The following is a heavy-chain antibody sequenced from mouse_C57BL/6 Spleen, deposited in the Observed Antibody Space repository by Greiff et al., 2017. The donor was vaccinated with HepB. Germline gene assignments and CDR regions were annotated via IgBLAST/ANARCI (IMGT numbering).Heavy chain of an antibody. CDR2: ISSGGDYI. D-gene: IGHD3-2*02. V-gene: IGHV5-9-1*02. J-gene: IGHJ2*01. Sequence: EVKLMESGEGLVKPGGSLKLSCAASGFTFSSYAMSWVRQTPEKRLEWVAYISSGGDYIYYADTVKGRFTISRDNARNTLYLQMSSLKSEDTAMYYCTRVKAQALYFDYWGQGTTLTVSS. CDR3: TRVKAQALYFDY. CDR1: GFTFSSYA.